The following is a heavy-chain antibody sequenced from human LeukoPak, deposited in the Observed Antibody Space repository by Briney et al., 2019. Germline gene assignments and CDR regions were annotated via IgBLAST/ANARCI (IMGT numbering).Heavy chain of an antibody. CDR1: GGSISSSSYY. D-gene: IGHD3-10*01. CDR3: APLAAPNVLPLY. Sequence: PSETLSLTCTVSGGSISSSSYYWGWIRQPPGKGLEWVSGISGSGGSTNYADSVKGRFTISRDNSKNTLYLQMNSLRAEDTAVYYCAPLAAPNVLPLYWGQGTLVTVSS. J-gene: IGHJ4*02. CDR2: ISGSGGST. V-gene: IGHV3-23*01.